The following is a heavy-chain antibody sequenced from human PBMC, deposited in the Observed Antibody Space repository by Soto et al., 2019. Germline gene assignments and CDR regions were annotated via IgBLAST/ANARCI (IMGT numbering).Heavy chain of an antibody. J-gene: IGHJ5*02. CDR2: IIPILGIA. V-gene: IGHV1-69*04. CDR1: GGTFSSYT. Sequence: ASVKVSCKASGGTFSSYTISWVRQAPGQGLEWMGRIIPILGIANYAQKFQGRVTITADKSTSTAYMELSSLRSEDTAVYYCAREVGHLGELSLERNWFDPWGQGTLVTVSS. CDR3: AREVGHLGELSLERNWFDP. D-gene: IGHD3-16*02.